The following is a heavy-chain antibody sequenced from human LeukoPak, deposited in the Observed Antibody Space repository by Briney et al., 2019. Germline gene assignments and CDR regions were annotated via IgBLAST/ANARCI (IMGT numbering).Heavy chain of an antibody. D-gene: IGHD1-26*01. CDR2: IGSAGGSI. CDR3: ASSGSYRFDY. CDR1: KFTFMNYA. V-gene: IGHV3-23*01. J-gene: IGHJ4*02. Sequence: GGSLRLSCTASKFTFMNYAMHWVRQAPGKGLEWLSTIGSAGGSIFYADSVKGRFTISRDNSKSTLFLQMDSLRVEDTALYYCASSGSYRFDYWGQGTLVTVSS.